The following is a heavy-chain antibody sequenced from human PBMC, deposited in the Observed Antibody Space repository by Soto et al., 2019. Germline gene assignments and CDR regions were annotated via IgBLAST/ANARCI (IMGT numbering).Heavy chain of an antibody. D-gene: IGHD3-9*01. J-gene: IGHJ4*02. Sequence: PSETLSLTCTVSGGSISSYYWSWIRQPPGKGLEWIGYIYYSGSTNYNPSLKSRVTISVDTSKNQFSLKLSSVTAADTAVYYCARHGATEYYDILTGYYQLYFDYWGQGTLVTV. CDR3: ARHGATEYYDILTGYYQLYFDY. V-gene: IGHV4-59*08. CDR2: IYYSGST. CDR1: GGSISSYY.